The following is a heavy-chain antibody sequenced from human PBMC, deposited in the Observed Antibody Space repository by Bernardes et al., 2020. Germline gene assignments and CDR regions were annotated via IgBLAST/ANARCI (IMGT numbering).Heavy chain of an antibody. J-gene: IGHJ4*02. CDR1: GGSISINGSY. D-gene: IGHD1-20*01. CDR2: IHYTGDT. CDR3: ARGVGITGHPADY. Sequence: SESLSLTCTVSGGSISINGSYWGWIRQPQGKGLEWIGSIHYTGDTYYKPSLKSRVTISVDTSKNQFSLKVSSVTVADTAVYYCARGVGITGHPADYWGQGTLVAVSS. V-gene: IGHV4-39*01.